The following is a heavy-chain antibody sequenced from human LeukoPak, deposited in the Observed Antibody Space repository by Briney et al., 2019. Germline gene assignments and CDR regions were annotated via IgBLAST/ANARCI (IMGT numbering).Heavy chain of an antibody. CDR1: GGRFNTYA. V-gene: IGHV1-69*13. CDR3: ASIGSSAYIPFDY. D-gene: IGHD3-22*01. CDR2: IIPMFETA. J-gene: IGHJ4*02. Sequence: SVKVSCKASGGRFNTYAINWVRQAPGRGLEWMGGIIPMFETAKYAQNFQGRVTITADESTSTAYMELSSLRSEDTAVYYCASIGSSAYIPFDYWGQGTLVTVSS.